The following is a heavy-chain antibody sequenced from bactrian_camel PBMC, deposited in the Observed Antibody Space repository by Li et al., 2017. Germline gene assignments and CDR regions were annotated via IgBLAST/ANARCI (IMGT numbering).Heavy chain of an antibody. CDR2: ITTGGSST. D-gene: IGHD3*01. J-gene: IGHJ4*01. V-gene: IGHV3S53*01. CDR3: AVRSIGGMRYGLRANEYMH. Sequence: HVQLVESGGGSAQVGGSLRLSCSASADALMYMAWFRQAPGQKREAVAAITTGGSSTMYHDSVKGRFTITQDKSDNMVYLQMNSLKPEDTANYRCAVRSIGGMRYGLRANEYMHWGQGTQVTVS. CDR1: ADALMY.